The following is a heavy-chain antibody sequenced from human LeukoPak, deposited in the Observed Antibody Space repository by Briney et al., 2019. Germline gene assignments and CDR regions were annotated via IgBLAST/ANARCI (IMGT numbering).Heavy chain of an antibody. V-gene: IGHV3-33*01. Sequence: GGSLRLSCAASGFTFSTYAMHWVRQAPGKGLEWVVVIWYDGSNRYYGDSVQGRFTISRDNPKRTLYLQMNSLRAEDTAVYYCARAGTTIGGGYWFDPWGQGTLVTVSS. CDR2: IWYDGSNR. CDR1: GFTFSTYA. J-gene: IGHJ5*02. D-gene: IGHD1-1*01. CDR3: ARAGTTIGGGYWFDP.